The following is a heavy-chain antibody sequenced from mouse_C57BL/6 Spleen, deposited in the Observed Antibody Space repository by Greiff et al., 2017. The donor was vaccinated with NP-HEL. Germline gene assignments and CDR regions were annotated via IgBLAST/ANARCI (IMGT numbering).Heavy chain of an antibody. CDR3: TTNRLDAMDY. Sequence: VHVKQSGAELVRPGASVKLSCTASGFNIKDDYMHWVKQRPEQGLEWIGWIDPENGDTEYAAKFQGKATITEDTSSNTAYLQLSSLTSEDAAVYYCTTNRLDAMDYWGQGTSVTASS. J-gene: IGHJ4*01. D-gene: IGHD4-1*01. CDR2: IDPENGDT. V-gene: IGHV14-4*01. CDR1: GFNIKDDY.